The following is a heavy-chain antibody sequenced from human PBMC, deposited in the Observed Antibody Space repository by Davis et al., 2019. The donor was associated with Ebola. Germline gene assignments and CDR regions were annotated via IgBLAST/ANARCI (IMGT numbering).Heavy chain of an antibody. Sequence: SETLSPTCAVSGGSISSSNWWSWVRQPPGKGLEWIGEINHSGSTNYNPSLKSRVTISVDTSKNQFSLKLSSVTAADTAVYYCARDTIFDIWGQGTMVTVSS. V-gene: IGHV4-4*02. CDR1: GGSISSSNW. CDR3: ARDTIFDI. D-gene: IGHD2-2*01. CDR2: INHSGST. J-gene: IGHJ3*02.